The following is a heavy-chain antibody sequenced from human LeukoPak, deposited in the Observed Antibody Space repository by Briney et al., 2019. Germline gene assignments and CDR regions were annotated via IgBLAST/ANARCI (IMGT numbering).Heavy chain of an antibody. CDR2: ISWNSGSI. CDR3: ARLSPPGDGYNPCDY. J-gene: IGHJ4*02. Sequence: GGSLRLSCAASGFTFDDYAMHWVRQAPGKGLEWVSGISWNSGSIGYADSVKGRFIISRDNSKSTVYLQMNSLRPEDTAVYYCARLSPPGDGYNPCDYWGPGALVIVSS. V-gene: IGHV3-9*01. CDR1: GFTFDDYA. D-gene: IGHD5-24*01.